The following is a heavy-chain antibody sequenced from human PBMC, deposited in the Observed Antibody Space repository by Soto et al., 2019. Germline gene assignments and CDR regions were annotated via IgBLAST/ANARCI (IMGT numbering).Heavy chain of an antibody. J-gene: IGHJ4*02. V-gene: IGHV1-46*01. D-gene: IGHD2-2*01. CDR2: INPSGGST. CDR3: ARADCSSTNCPIWN. Sequence: ASVKVSCKTSGYPFTSYYMHWVRQAPGQGLEWVGIINPSGGSTTYAQNFHGRVTMTRDTSTSTVYMELSSLRSEDTAVYFCARADCSSTNCPIWNWGQGTLVTVSS. CDR1: GYPFTSYY.